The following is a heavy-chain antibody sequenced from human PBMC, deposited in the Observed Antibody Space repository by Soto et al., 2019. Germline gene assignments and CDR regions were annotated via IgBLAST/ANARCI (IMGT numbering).Heavy chain of an antibody. V-gene: IGHV3-30*18. CDR1: GFTFSNYG. D-gene: IGHD6-19*01. J-gene: IGHJ4*02. CDR3: AKHPGYNSGWYSIDY. CDR2: ISYDGSNK. Sequence: QVQLVESGGGVVQPGRSLRLSCAASGFTFSNYGMHWVRQAPGKGLEWVAVISYDGSNKYYADSVKGRFTISRDNSKNTIYMQMNSLRVEDTAMYYCAKHPGYNSGWYSIDYWGQGTLVTVSS.